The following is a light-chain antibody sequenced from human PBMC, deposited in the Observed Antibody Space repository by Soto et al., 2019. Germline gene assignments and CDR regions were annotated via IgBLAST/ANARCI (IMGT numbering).Light chain of an antibody. CDR2: GND. V-gene: IGLV1-47*01. Sequence: QSVLTQPPSASGTPGQRVTISCSGSVSNIGTNYVYWYQQLPGSAPKLLIYGNDQRPSGVPDRFSGSKSGTSASLAISGVRSEDEADYYCAAWDNSLSGRLFGGGTKLTVL. CDR1: VSNIGTNY. J-gene: IGLJ3*02. CDR3: AAWDNSLSGRL.